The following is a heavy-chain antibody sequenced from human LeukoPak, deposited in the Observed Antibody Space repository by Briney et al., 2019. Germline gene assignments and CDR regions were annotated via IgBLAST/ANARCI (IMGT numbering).Heavy chain of an antibody. V-gene: IGHV1-46*03. CDR2: INPSGGST. J-gene: IGHJ4*02. CDR3: ARPGYCSGGSRYSDY. D-gene: IGHD2-15*01. CDR1: GYTSTSYY. Sequence: GASVKVSCKASGYTSTSYYMHWVRQAPGQGLEWMGIINPSGGSTSYAQKFQGRVTMTRDTSTSTVYMELSSLRSEDTAVYYCARPGYCSGGSRYSDYWGQGTLVTVSS.